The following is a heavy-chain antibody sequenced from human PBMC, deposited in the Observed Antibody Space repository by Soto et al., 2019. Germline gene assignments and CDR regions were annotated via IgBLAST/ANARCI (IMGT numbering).Heavy chain of an antibody. CDR3: ARDANAEPFDS. J-gene: IGHJ4*02. V-gene: IGHV3-74*01. Sequence: GGSLRLSCVGSGFTFRRYWMHWVRQVPGKGLVWVSNIVSDGSRTTYADSVKGRFTISRDNAKNTLYLQMNRLRVEDTAVYYCARDANAEPFDSWGQGTLVTVSS. CDR1: GFTFRRYW. CDR2: IVSDGSRT.